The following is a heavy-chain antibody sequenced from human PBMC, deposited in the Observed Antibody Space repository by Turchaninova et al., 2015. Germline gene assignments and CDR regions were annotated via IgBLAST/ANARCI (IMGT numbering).Heavy chain of an antibody. D-gene: IGHD1-20*01. Sequence: EVQLVQSGTEVKKPGESLKISCKGSGYSFTTYWIGWVRQMPGKGLGGVGFIFPDDSDTTFSPSXXXQVXXSVDXSIRTXXLQXXXLKASDTXXXYCARQDDTXWTDXXQGTLVTVS. V-gene: IGHV5-51*01. CDR3: ARQDDTXWTD. J-gene: IGHJ4*02. CDR2: IFPDDSDT. CDR1: GYSFTTYW.